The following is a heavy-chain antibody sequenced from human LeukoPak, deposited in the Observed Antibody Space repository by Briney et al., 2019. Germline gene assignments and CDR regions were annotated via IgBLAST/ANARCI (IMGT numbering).Heavy chain of an antibody. J-gene: IGHJ6*03. V-gene: IGHV4-39*01. CDR1: GGSISTSAFY. CDR3: ARQISDYYYYYMDV. Sequence: SETLSLTCTVSGGSISTSAFYWGWIRQPPGRGLEWIGSIYDSGNEFYNPSLKSRVTISADTSKNQFSLKLNSVTAADTAMYYCARQISDYYYYYMDVWGEGITVTVSS. D-gene: IGHD2/OR15-2a*01. CDR2: IYDSGNE.